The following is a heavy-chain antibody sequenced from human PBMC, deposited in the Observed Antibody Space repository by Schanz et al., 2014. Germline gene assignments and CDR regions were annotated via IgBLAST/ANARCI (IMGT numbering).Heavy chain of an antibody. V-gene: IGHV4-31*03. J-gene: IGHJ3*02. Sequence: QVQLQESGPGLVKPSQTLSLTCTVSGDSISSGGYYWSWIRQHPGKGLEWIGYISYSGVTYYNPSLKSRVTISVDTSKNQFSMNLSCATAADTAVYYCARDRGHGDLPGDIWGQGTMVTVSS. CDR2: ISYSGVT. CDR3: ARDRGHGDLPGDI. CDR1: GDSISSGGYY. D-gene: IGHD4-17*01.